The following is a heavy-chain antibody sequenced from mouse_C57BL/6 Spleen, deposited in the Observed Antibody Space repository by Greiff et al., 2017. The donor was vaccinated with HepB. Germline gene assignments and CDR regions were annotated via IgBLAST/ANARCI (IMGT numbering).Heavy chain of an antibody. Sequence: EVKLVESGGGLVKPGGSLKLSCAASGFTFSSYAMSWVRQTPEKRLEWVATISDGGSYTYYPDNVKGRFTISRDNAKNNLYLQMSHLKSEDTAMYYCARERGRYDYGYAMDYWGQGTSVTVSS. D-gene: IGHD2-4*01. V-gene: IGHV5-4*01. J-gene: IGHJ4*01. CDR2: ISDGGSYT. CDR3: ARERGRYDYGYAMDY. CDR1: GFTFSSYA.